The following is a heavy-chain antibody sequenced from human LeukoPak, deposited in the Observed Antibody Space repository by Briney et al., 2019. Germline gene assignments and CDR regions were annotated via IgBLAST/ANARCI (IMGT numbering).Heavy chain of an antibody. CDR1: GGSVSSGSYY. CDR2: INHSGST. J-gene: IGHJ4*02. CDR3: ASRPAVGYDY. V-gene: IGHV4-39*07. D-gene: IGHD2-15*01. Sequence: SETLSLTCTVSGGSVSSGSYYWSWIRQPPGKGLEWIGEINHSGSTNYNPSLKSRVTISVDTSKNQFSLKLSSVTAADTAVYYCASRPAVGYDYWGQGTLVTVSS.